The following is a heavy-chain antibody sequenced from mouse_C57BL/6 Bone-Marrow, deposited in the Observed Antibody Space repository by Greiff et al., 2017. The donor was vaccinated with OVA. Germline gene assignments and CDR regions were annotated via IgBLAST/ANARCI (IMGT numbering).Heavy chain of an antibody. CDR2: FYPRSGNT. V-gene: IGHV1-81*01. D-gene: IGHD2-1*01. CDR1: GYTFTSYG. Sequence: VQLQQSGAELARPGASVKLSCKASGYTFTSYGISWVKQRTGQGLEWIGEFYPRSGNTYYNEKFKGKATLTADKSSSTAYMELRSLTSEDSAVYFGARPIYYGHYYAMDYWGQGTSVTVSS. CDR3: ARPIYYGHYYAMDY. J-gene: IGHJ4*01.